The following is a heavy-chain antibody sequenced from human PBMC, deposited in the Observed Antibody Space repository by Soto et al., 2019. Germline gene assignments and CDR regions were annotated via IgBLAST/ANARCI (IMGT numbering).Heavy chain of an antibody. CDR3: ARKGGWLYSMDV. CDR1: GYTFTSYA. V-gene: IGHV1-8*01. D-gene: IGHD3-22*01. CDR2: MNPNSGNT. Sequence: ASAKVSCKDCGYTFTSYAINWVRQATGQGLEWMGWMNPNSGNTGYAQKFQGRVTMTRNTSISTAYMELSSLRSEDTAVYYCARKGGWLYSMDVWGQGTTVTVSS. J-gene: IGHJ6*02.